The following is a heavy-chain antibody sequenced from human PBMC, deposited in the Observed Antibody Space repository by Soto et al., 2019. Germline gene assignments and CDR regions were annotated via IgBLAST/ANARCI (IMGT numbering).Heavy chain of an antibody. CDR2: INPSGGST. Sequence: GASVKVSCKASGYTFTSYHMHWVRQAPGQGLEWMGIINPSGGSTSYAQKFQGRVTMTRDTSTSTVYMELSSLRSEDTAVYYCATGPIPHAFDIWGQGTMVTVSS. J-gene: IGHJ3*02. CDR1: GYTFTSYH. CDR3: ATGPIPHAFDI. V-gene: IGHV1-46*03.